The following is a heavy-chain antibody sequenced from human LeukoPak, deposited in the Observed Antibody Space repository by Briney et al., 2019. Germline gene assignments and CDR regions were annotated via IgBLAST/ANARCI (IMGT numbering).Heavy chain of an antibody. Sequence: SETLSLTCTVSGVSISSSSYYWGWIRQSPGKELEWIGSIHNSGSTYYNPSLKSRVTISVDTSRNQFSLKLRSVTAADTAVYYCARDNRDYYGSGAFPDYWGQGTLVTVSS. CDR2: IHNSGST. CDR1: GVSISSSSYY. V-gene: IGHV4-39*07. CDR3: ARDNRDYYGSGAFPDY. J-gene: IGHJ4*02. D-gene: IGHD3-10*01.